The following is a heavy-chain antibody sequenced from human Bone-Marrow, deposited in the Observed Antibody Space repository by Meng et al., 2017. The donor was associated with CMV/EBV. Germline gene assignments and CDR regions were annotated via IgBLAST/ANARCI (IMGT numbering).Heavy chain of an antibody. CDR1: GDTFTGYY. D-gene: IGHD3-3*01. V-gene: IGHV1-2*02. J-gene: IGHJ6*02. CDR2: INPNSGGT. CDR3: ARVKWEGYDFWSGLARNYYYGMDV. Sequence: ASVMVSCKASGDTFTGYYMHWVRQAPGQGLEWMGWINPNSGGTNYAQKFLGRVTMTRDTSISTAYMERSRLRSDDTAVYYCARVKWEGYDFWSGLARNYYYGMDVWGQGTTVTVSS.